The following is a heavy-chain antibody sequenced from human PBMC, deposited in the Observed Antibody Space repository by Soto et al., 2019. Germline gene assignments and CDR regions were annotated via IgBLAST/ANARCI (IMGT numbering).Heavy chain of an antibody. Sequence: SETLSLTCIVSGGPVSTESYYWSWMRQPPGKGLEWIGYVFYTGTTNYNPSLKSRVTVSVDTSKNQFSLKLSAMTAADTAVYFRASDTGTSIHNWGPGILVTVSS. CDR2: VFYTGTT. CDR1: GGPVSTESYY. V-gene: IGHV4-61*01. CDR3: ASDTGTSIHN. D-gene: IGHD2-21*01. J-gene: IGHJ4*02.